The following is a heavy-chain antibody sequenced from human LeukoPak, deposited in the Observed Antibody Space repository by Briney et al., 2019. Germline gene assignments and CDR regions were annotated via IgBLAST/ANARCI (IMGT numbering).Heavy chain of an antibody. J-gene: IGHJ4*02. CDR1: GFTVSSNY. CDR2: IYSGGST. Sequence: PGGSLRLSCAASGFTVSSNYMSWVRRAPGKGLEWVSVIYSGGSTYYADSVKGRFTISRDNSKNTLYLQMNSLRAEDTAVYYCARSSPGNYGDYQFDYWGQGTLVTVSS. CDR3: ARSSPGNYGDYQFDY. V-gene: IGHV3-53*01. D-gene: IGHD4-17*01.